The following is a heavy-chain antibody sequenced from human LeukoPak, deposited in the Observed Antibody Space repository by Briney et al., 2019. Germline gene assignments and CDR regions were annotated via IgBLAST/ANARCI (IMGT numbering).Heavy chain of an antibody. V-gene: IGHV1-24*01. J-gene: IGHJ4*02. CDR3: ATRGYCSSTSCYGFDY. D-gene: IGHD2-2*01. CDR2: FDPEDGET. CDR1: GYTLTELS. Sequence: ASVKVSCKVSGYTLTELSMHWVRQAPGKGREWMGGFDPEDGETIYAQKFQGRVTMTEDTSTDTAYMELSSLRSEDTAVYYCATRGYCSSTSCYGFDYWGQGTLVTVSS.